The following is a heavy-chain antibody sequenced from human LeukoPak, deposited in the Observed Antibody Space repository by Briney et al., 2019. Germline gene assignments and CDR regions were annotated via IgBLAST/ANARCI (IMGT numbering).Heavy chain of an antibody. J-gene: IGHJ4*02. V-gene: IGHV3-11*04. CDR3: ARGRPHGNDY. D-gene: IGHD4-23*01. CDR1: GFTFSDYY. CDR2: MSNSGNVI. Sequence: PGGSLRLSCAASGFTFSDYYMSWIRQAPGKGLEWVSYMSNSGNVIYYADSVKGRFSISRDNAKNTLYLQMNSLRVEDTAVYYCARGRPHGNDYWGQGTLVTVSS.